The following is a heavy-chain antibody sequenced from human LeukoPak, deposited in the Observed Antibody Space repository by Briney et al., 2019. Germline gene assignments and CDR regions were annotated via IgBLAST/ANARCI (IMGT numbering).Heavy chain of an antibody. V-gene: IGHV3-48*04. CDR2: ISSSGSTI. D-gene: IGHD3-10*02. CDR3: AELGITMIGGV. J-gene: IGHJ6*04. CDR1: AFTFSNYN. Sequence: GGSLRLSCAASAFTFSNYNMNWVRQAPGKGLEWVSYISSSGSTIYYADSVKGRFTISRDNAKNSLYLQMNSLRAEDTAVYYCAELGITMIGGVWGKGTTVTISS.